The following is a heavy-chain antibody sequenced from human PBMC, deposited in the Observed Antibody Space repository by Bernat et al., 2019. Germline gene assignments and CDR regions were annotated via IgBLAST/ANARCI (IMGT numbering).Heavy chain of an antibody. J-gene: IGHJ5*02. CDR3: ARDRADYGDYGEDNWFDP. CDR1: GFTFSSYG. V-gene: IGHV3-30*03. D-gene: IGHD4-17*01. CDR2: ISYDGSNK. Sequence: QVQLVESGGGVVQPGRSLRLSCAASGFTFSSYGMHWVRQAPGKGLEWVAVISYDGSNKYYADSVKGRFTISRDNSKNTLYLQMNSLRAEDTAGYYCARDRADYGDYGEDNWFDPWGQGTLVTVSS.